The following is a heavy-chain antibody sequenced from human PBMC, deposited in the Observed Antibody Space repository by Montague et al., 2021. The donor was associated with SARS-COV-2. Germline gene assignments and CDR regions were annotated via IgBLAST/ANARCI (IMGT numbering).Heavy chain of an antibody. J-gene: IGHJ5*02. Sequence: SLRLSCAASGFTFSRYTISWVRQAPGKGLEWVSGISGGGDRKYYADSVKGRLTISRDNSKNTVYVQMNSLRAEDTAVYYCAKFSRDSSGVAWGQGTLVIVSS. V-gene: IGHV3-23*01. CDR1: GFTFSRYT. CDR2: ISGGGDRK. CDR3: AKFSRDSSGVA. D-gene: IGHD3-22*01.